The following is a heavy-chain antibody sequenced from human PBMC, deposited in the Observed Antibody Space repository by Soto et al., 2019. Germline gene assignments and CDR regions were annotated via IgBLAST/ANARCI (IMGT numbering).Heavy chain of an antibody. J-gene: IGHJ4*02. Sequence: LRLSCAASGFTFSSYEMNWVRQAPGKGLEWVSAISGSGGSTYYADSVKGRFTISRDNSKNTLYLQMNSLRAEDTAVYYCAKDRGTMVRGAPGYWGQGTLVTVSS. CDR3: AKDRGTMVRGAPGY. D-gene: IGHD3-10*01. CDR1: GFTFSSYE. V-gene: IGHV3-23*01. CDR2: ISGSGGST.